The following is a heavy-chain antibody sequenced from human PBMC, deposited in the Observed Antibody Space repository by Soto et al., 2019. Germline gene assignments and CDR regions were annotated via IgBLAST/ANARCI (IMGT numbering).Heavy chain of an antibody. CDR2: IYYSGST. V-gene: IGHV4-59*08. J-gene: IGHJ5*02. Sequence: SETLSLTCTVSGGSISSYYWSWIRQPPGKGLEWIGYIYYSGSTNYNPSLKSRVTISVDTSKNQFSLKLSSVTAADTAVYYCARHEVGYCSGGSCYGGWFDPWGQGTLVTVSS. D-gene: IGHD2-15*01. CDR1: GGSISSYY. CDR3: ARHEVGYCSGGSCYGGWFDP.